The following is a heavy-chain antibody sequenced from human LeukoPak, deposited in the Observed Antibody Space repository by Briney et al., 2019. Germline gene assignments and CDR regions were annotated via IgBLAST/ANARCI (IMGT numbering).Heavy chain of an antibody. V-gene: IGHV3-23*01. CDR2: INGDGEYT. Sequence: GGSLRLSCAASGFTFGGYYMHWVRQAPGKGLEWVSTINGDGEYTVYANSVKGRFTISRDNSKNTLNLQMSSPRAEDKALYYCAKRGDEGYMDVWGRGTTVIVSS. CDR1: GFTFGGYY. D-gene: IGHD7-27*01. CDR3: AKRGDEGYMDV. J-gene: IGHJ6*03.